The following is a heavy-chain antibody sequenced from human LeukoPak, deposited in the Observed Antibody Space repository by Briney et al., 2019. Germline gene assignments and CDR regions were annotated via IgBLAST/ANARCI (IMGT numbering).Heavy chain of an antibody. CDR3: APLKGYSYGWDY. Sequence: ASVKVSCKVSGYTLTELSMHWVRQAPGEGHKRLGGFDPEDGETIYAQKFQGRVTMTEDTSTDTAYMELSSLRSEDTAVYYCAPLKGYSYGWDYWGQGTLVTVSS. CDR1: GYTLTELS. J-gene: IGHJ4*02. CDR2: FDPEDGET. V-gene: IGHV1-24*01. D-gene: IGHD5-18*01.